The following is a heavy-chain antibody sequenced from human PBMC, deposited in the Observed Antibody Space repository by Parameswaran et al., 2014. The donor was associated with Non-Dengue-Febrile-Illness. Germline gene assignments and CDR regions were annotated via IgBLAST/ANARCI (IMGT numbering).Heavy chain of an antibody. Sequence: WVRQAPGQGLEWMGLISGSNGHTIYAQKFQDRVTMTTDTSTNTAYMELRSLRSDDTAIYYCAREVVPDYYYYYMDVWGKGTTVTVSS. D-gene: IGHD2-2*01. CDR2: ISGSNGHT. CDR3: AREVVPDYYYYYMDV. J-gene: IGHJ6*03. V-gene: IGHV1-18*01.